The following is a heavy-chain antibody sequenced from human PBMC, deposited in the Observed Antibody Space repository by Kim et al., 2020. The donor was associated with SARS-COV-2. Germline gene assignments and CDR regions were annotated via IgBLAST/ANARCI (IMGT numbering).Heavy chain of an antibody. CDR2: IA. D-gene: IGHD1-26*01. V-gene: IGHV1-69*02. J-gene: IGHJ4*02. CDR3: AGGQVGATADY. Sequence: IANYASKFQGRVTITADKSTSTAYMELSSLRSEDTAVYYCAGGQVGATADYWGQGTLVTVSS.